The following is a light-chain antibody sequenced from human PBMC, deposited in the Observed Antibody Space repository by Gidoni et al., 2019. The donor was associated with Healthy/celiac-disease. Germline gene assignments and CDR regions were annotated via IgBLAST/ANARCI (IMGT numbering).Light chain of an antibody. Sequence: SYELTQPPSVSVSPGQTASITCSGDKLGDQYACWYQQKPGQSPVLVLYQDSNRPSGIPERFSGSNSGTTATLTISGTQAMDEDYYYCQAWDSSFVVFGGVTKLTVL. CDR1: KLGDQY. J-gene: IGLJ2*01. V-gene: IGLV3-1*01. CDR2: QDS. CDR3: QAWDSSFVV.